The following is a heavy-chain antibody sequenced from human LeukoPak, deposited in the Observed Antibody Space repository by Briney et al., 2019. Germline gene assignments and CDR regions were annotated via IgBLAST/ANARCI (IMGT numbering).Heavy chain of an antibody. CDR1: GYSFTSYW. V-gene: IGHV5-51*01. J-gene: IGHJ5*02. CDR3: ARQDLIAAAGQYYWFDP. Sequence: GESLKISCKGSGYSFTSYWIGWVRQMPGKGLEWMGIIYPGDSDTRYSPSFQGQVTISADKSISTAYLQWSSLKASDTAMYYCARQDLIAAAGQYYWFDPWGQGTLVTVSS. CDR2: IYPGDSDT. D-gene: IGHD6-13*01.